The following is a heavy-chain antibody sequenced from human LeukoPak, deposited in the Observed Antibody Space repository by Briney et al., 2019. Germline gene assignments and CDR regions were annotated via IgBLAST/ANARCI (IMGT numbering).Heavy chain of an antibody. Sequence: SLRLSXAXXXFTFSSYAMSWVRQAPGKGLEWVSAISGSGGSTYYADSVKGRFTISRDNSKNTLYLQMNSLRAEDTAVYYCAKVPYGDYVNDYWGQGTLVTVSS. D-gene: IGHD4-17*01. CDR1: XFTFSSYA. J-gene: IGHJ4*02. CDR3: AKVPYGDYVNDY. V-gene: IGHV3-23*01. CDR2: ISGSGGST.